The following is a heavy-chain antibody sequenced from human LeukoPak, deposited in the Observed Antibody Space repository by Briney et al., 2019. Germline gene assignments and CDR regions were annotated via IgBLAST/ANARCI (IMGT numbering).Heavy chain of an antibody. CDR3: ASGMIPESDAFDI. CDR1: GGTFSSYA. Sequence: SVKVSCKASGGTFSSYAISWVRQAPGQGLEWMGRIIPILGIANYAQKLQGRVTMTTDTSTSTAYMELRSLRSDDTAVYYCASGMIPESDAFDIWGQGTMVTVSS. J-gene: IGHJ3*02. D-gene: IGHD3-22*01. V-gene: IGHV1-69*04. CDR2: IIPILGIA.